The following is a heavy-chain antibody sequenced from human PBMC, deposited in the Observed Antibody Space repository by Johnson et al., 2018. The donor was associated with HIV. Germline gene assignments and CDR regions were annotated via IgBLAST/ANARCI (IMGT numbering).Heavy chain of an antibody. CDR3: ARETRGGGGAFDI. V-gene: IGHV3-66*03. CDR1: EFTVSSNY. CDR2: IYRGGST. Sequence: MQLVESGGGLIQPGGSLRLSCAASEFTVSSNYMSWVRQAPGKGLEWVSVIYRGGSTYYADSVKGRFTISRDNSKNTLYLQMNSLRAEDTAVYYCARETRGGGGAFDIWGQGTMVTVSS. J-gene: IGHJ3*02. D-gene: IGHD2-15*01.